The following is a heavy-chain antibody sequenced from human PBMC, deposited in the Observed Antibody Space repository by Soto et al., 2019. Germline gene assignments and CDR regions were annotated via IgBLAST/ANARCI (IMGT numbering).Heavy chain of an antibody. V-gene: IGHV3-21*01. CDR3: AKDRGNSNPSEFDY. J-gene: IGHJ4*02. D-gene: IGHD4-4*01. CDR2: ISSSSSFI. CDR1: GFSFSTYS. Sequence: EVQLVESGGDLVKPGGSLRLSCAASGFSFSTYSMTWVRQAPGKGLEWVSSISSSSSFIYYADSVKGRFTISRDNAKNALFLQMNSLRAEDTAVYYCAKDRGNSNPSEFDYWGQGTLVTVSS.